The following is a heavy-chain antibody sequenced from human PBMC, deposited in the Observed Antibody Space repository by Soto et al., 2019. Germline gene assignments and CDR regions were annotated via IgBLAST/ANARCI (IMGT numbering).Heavy chain of an antibody. Sequence: EVQLLESGGGLVQPGGSLRLSCAASGLTFSSYVMSWVRQAPGKGLEWVSSISASGGNTYYADSVKGRLTISRDNSKNTLYLQMNSLRAEDTAVYYCATVLGLVDPFDLWGQGTMVTVSS. V-gene: IGHV3-23*01. J-gene: IGHJ3*01. CDR2: ISASGGNT. CDR3: ATVLGLVDPFDL. D-gene: IGHD3-16*01. CDR1: GLTFSSYV.